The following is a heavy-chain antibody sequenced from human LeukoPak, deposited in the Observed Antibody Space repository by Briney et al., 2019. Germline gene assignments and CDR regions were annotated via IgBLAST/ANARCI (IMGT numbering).Heavy chain of an antibody. CDR1: GGSISSGIYY. CDR2: INHSGST. CDR3: ARAPYGMDV. V-gene: IGHV4-39*07. Sequence: SETLSLTCTVSGGSISSGIYYWTWIRQPPGKGLEWIGEINHSGSTNYNPSLKSRVTISVDTSKNQFSLKLSSVTAADTAVYYCARAPYGMDVWGQGTTVTVSS. J-gene: IGHJ6*02.